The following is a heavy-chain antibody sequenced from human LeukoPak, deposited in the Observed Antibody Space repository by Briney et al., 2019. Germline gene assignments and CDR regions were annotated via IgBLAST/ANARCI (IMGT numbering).Heavy chain of an antibody. D-gene: IGHD2-8*01. CDR2: IYSGGSI. J-gene: IGHJ3*02. CDR3: ARDLGLYPI. CDR1: GFTVSSNY. V-gene: IGHV3-53*01. Sequence: QPGGSLILSCTASGFTVSSNYMSWVRQAPGKGLEWVSVIYSGGSIYYADSVKGRFTISRDNSKNTLYLQMNSLRAEDTAVYYCARDLGLYPIWGQGTMVTVSS.